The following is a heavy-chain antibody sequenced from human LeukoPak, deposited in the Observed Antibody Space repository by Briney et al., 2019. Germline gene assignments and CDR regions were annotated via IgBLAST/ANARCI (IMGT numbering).Heavy chain of an antibody. CDR3: AKDIWSYTSSWTFDY. J-gene: IGHJ4*02. CDR2: ISSNGGST. CDR1: GFTFSSYA. Sequence: TGGSLRLSCAASGFTFSSYAMHWVRQAPGKGLEYVSAISSNGGSTYYANSVKGRFTISRDNAKNSLYLQMNSLRAEDTALYYCAKDIWSYTSSWTFDYWGQGTLVTVSS. V-gene: IGHV3-64*01. D-gene: IGHD6-13*01.